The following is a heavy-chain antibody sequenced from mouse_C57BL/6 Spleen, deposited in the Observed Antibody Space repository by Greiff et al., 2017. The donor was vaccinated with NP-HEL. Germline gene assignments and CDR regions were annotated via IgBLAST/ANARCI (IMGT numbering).Heavy chain of an antibody. Sequence: QVQLKESGPELVKPGASVKISCKASGYAFSSSWMNWVKQRPGKGLEWIGRIYPGDGDTNYNGKFKGKATLTADKSSSTAYMQLSSLTSEDAAVYFCAREGDKGDYWGQGTTLTVSS. J-gene: IGHJ2*01. CDR1: GYAFSSSW. V-gene: IGHV1-82*01. CDR2: IYPGDGDT. CDR3: AREGDKGDY.